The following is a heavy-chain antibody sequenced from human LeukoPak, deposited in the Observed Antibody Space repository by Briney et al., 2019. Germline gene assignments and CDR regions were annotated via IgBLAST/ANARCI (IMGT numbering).Heavy chain of an antibody. CDR2: IHTSGST. CDR1: GVSISSYY. V-gene: IGHV4-4*07. Sequence: SETLSLTCNVSGVSISSYYWSWIRQPAGKGLEWIGRIHTSGSTNYNPSLKSRITISVDTSKNQFSLKLSSVTAADTAVYYCASGYYYDSSGYWIWGQGTMVTVSS. J-gene: IGHJ3*02. CDR3: ASGYYYDSSGYWI. D-gene: IGHD3-22*01.